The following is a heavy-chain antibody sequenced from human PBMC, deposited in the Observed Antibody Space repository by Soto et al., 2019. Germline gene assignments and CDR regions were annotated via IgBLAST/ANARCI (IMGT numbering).Heavy chain of an antibody. CDR3: ARLATGRPNWVDP. CDR2: ISHLGAT. Sequence: QLQLQESRPRLVKPSETLSLTSPVSGGTTKIGPYTWRWIRQSPEKGLEWIATISHLGATYYNPSLGSRVPIYRDSSRNPFCLKLTSVAATDTAVYFCARLATGRPNWVDPWGQGTRVIVSS. V-gene: IGHV4-39*01. CDR1: GGTTKIGPYT. D-gene: IGHD3-9*01. J-gene: IGHJ5*02.